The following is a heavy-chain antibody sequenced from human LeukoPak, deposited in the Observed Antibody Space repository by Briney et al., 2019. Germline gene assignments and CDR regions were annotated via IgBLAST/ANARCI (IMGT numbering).Heavy chain of an antibody. Sequence: GGSLRLSCSASGFTFSSYAMSWVRQAPGKGLEWVSGISGSGDNTYYADSVKGRFTISRDNSKNTLYVQVNSLGTEDTAAYYCAKGSYYDSSGSFYFDYWGQGTLVTVSS. D-gene: IGHD3-22*01. V-gene: IGHV3-23*01. J-gene: IGHJ4*02. CDR1: GFTFSSYA. CDR2: ISGSGDNT. CDR3: AKGSYYDSSGSFYFDY.